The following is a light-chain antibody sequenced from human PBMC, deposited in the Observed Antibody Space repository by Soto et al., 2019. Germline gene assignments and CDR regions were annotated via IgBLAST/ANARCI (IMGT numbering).Light chain of an antibody. V-gene: IGKV3-20*01. CDR1: QTINSNY. J-gene: IGKJ1*01. CDR2: GTS. Sequence: DIVLTQSPGTLSVSPGERATLSCRASQTINSNYLAWYQQKPGQPPSLLIYGTSSRATGIPDRFSGSGSGTVLTLTISRLEPEDSAIYFCQQYGSWTFGQGTKVEIK. CDR3: QQYGSWT.